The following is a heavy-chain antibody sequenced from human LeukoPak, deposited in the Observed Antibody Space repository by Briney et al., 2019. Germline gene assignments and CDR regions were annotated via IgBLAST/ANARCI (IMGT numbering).Heavy chain of an antibody. CDR1: GGTFSSYA. J-gene: IGHJ6*03. CDR3: ARAHYYDSSGYRGDYYYYYMDV. CDR2: IIPIFGTA. V-gene: IGHV1-69*06. Sequence: GASVKVSCKASGGTFSSYAISWVRQAPGQGLEWMGGIIPIFGTANYAQKFQGRVTITADKSTSTAYMELSSLRSEDTAVYYCARAHYYDSSGYRGDYYYYYMDVWGKGTTVTVSS. D-gene: IGHD3-22*01.